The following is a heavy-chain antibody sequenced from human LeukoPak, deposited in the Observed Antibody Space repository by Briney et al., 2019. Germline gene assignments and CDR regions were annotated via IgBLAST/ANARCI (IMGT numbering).Heavy chain of an antibody. V-gene: IGHV3-9*01. CDR2: ISWNSGSI. CDR3: AKDRADYGDYIGYFDY. CDR1: GFTFDDYA. J-gene: IGHJ4*02. D-gene: IGHD4-17*01. Sequence: GRSLRLSCAASGFTFDDYAMHWVPQAPGKGLEWVSGISWNSGSIGYADSVKGRFTISRDNAKNSPYLQMNSLRTEDAALYYCAKDRADYGDYIGYFDYWGQGTLVTASS.